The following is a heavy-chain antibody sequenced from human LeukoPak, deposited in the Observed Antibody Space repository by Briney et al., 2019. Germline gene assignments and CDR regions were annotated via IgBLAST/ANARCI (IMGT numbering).Heavy chain of an antibody. D-gene: IGHD3-16*02. CDR2: ISQDGSNK. V-gene: IGHV3-30*03. CDR3: ASDPYDYVWGSYRYNSYFDY. J-gene: IGHJ4*02. Sequence: PGGSLRLSCAVSGFTFSTYGMHWVRQAPGKGLEWVTAISQDGSNKYYADSVKGRFTISRDNSKNTLYLQMNSLRAEDTAVYYCASDPYDYVWGSYRYNSYFDYWGQGTLVTVSS. CDR1: GFTFSTYG.